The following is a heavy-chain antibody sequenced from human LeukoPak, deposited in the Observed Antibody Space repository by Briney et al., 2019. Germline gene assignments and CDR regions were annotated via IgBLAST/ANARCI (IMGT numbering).Heavy chain of an antibody. CDR2: LRHDGSDE. Sequence: GGSLRLSCAASGFTVSSNYMSWVRQAPGKGLEWVAYLRHDGSDEYYAESVKGRFTISRDSSMDTVFLQMNSLRPEDTAIYYCARDDLLFSWGSSLVDHWGQGTLVTVSS. CDR3: ARDDLLFSWGSSLVDH. D-gene: IGHD7-27*01. V-gene: IGHV3-30*02. CDR1: GFTVSSNY. J-gene: IGHJ4*02.